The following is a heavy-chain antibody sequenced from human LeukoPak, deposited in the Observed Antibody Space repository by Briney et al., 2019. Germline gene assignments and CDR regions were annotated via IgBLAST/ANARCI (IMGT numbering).Heavy chain of an antibody. D-gene: IGHD3-22*01. J-gene: IGHJ4*02. CDR1: GFTFSSYA. CDR2: ISGSGGST. Sequence: PGGPLRLSCAASGFTFSSYAMSWVRQAPGKGLEWVSAISGSGGSTYYADSVKGRFTISRDNSKNTLYLQMNSLRAEDTAVYYCAKISDYYDSSGYFDYWGQGTLVTVSS. V-gene: IGHV3-23*01. CDR3: AKISDYYDSSGYFDY.